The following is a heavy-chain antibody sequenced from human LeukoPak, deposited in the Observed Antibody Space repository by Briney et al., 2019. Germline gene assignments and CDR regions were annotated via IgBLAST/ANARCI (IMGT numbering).Heavy chain of an antibody. CDR2: IYIDGTT. V-gene: IGHV3-53*01. Sequence: GGSLTRYCSASGFSVNSIYMKWVRQAPGQGLEWISVIYIDGTTYYADSVKGRFTISSDDSKTTLYLHMNSLRGEDTAVYYCARAPNWRFYHWGQGTLVTVA. D-gene: IGHD1-1*01. CDR1: GFSVNSIY. J-gene: IGHJ4*02. CDR3: ARAPNWRFYH.